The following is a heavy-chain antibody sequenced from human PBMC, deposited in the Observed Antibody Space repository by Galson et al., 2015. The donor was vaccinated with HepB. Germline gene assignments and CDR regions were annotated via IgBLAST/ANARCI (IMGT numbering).Heavy chain of an antibody. CDR1: GYAFTGYY. V-gene: IGHV1-2*02. J-gene: IGHJ4*02. CDR3: ARGGDIVVVVAPVPGANDY. D-gene: IGHD2-15*01. CDR2: INPNSGGT. Sequence: QSGAEVKKPGESLKTSCKASGYAFTGYYMHWVRQAPGQGLEWMGWINPNSGGTNYAQKFQGRVTMTRDTSISTAYMELSRLRSDDTAVYYCARGGDIVVVVAPVPGANDYWGQGTLVTVSS.